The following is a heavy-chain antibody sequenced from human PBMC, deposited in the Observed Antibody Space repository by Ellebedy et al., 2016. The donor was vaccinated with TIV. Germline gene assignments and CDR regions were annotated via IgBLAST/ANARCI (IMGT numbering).Heavy chain of an antibody. D-gene: IGHD4-17*01. Sequence: MPSETLSLTCTVSGGSISSYYWSWIRQPPGKGLEWIGYIYYSGSTNYNPSLKSRVTISVDTSKNQFSLKLSSVTAADTAVYYCARVSDGDYYFDYWGQGTLVTVSS. CDR2: IYYSGST. CDR3: ARVSDGDYYFDY. J-gene: IGHJ4*02. CDR1: GGSISSYY. V-gene: IGHV4-59*01.